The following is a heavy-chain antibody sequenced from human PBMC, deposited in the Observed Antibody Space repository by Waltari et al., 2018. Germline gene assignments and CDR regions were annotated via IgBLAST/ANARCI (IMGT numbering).Heavy chain of an antibody. J-gene: IGHJ4*02. CDR1: GFPFRSYA. V-gene: IGHV3-23*01. CDR2: ISGRGGST. Sequence: EVQLLESGGALVQPGGSLRLSCAASGFPFRSYAMRWVRQAPGKGLEWVSAISGRGGSTYYADAVKGRFTISRDNAQDSVYLQMNSLRADDTAVYYCARDPHSLDFWGQGTLVTVSS. CDR3: ARDPHSLDF.